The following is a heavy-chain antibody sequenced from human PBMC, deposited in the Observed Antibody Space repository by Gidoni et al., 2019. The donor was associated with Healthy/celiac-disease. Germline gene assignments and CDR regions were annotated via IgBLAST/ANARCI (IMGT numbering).Heavy chain of an antibody. CDR1: EFTFDDYG. J-gene: IGHJ4*02. V-gene: IGHV3-20*04. D-gene: IGHD3-10*01. CDR3: ARVALLGDYFDY. Sequence: EVQLVESGGGVVRPGGSLRLSCEASEFTFDDYGMRWVRQAPGKGLEWVSFINWNGGSTSYADSVKGRFTISRDNAKKSLYLEMNSLRAEDRALYYCARVALLGDYFDYWGLGTLVTVSS. CDR2: INWNGGST.